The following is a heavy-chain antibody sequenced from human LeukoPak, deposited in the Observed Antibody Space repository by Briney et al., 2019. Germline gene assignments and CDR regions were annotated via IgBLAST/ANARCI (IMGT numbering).Heavy chain of an antibody. J-gene: IGHJ4*02. V-gene: IGHV1-2*04. CDR3: ARDAIVGATGGFDY. D-gene: IGHD1-26*01. CDR2: INPNSGGT. CDR1: GGTFSSYA. Sequence: ASVKVSCKASGGTFSSYAISWVRQAPGQGLEWMGWINPNSGGTNYAQKFQGWVTMTRDTSISTAYMELSRLRSDDTAVYYCARDAIVGATGGFDYWGQGTLVTVSS.